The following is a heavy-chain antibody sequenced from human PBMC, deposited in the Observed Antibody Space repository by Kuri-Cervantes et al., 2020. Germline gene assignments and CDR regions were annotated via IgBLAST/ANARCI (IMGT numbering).Heavy chain of an antibody. CDR2: INWNGGST. D-gene: IGHD3-16*01. CDR3: AKSAYYDYIFDY. J-gene: IGHJ4*02. Sequence: GGSLRLSCAASGFTFDDYGMSWVRQAPGKGLEWVSGINWNGGSTGYADSVKGRFTISRDDAKNSLYLQMNALRAEDTAFYYCAKSAYYDYIFDYWGQGTLVTVSS. V-gene: IGHV3-20*04. CDR1: GFTFDDYG.